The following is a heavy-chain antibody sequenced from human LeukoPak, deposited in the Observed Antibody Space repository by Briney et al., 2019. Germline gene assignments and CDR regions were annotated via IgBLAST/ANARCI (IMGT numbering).Heavy chain of an antibody. Sequence: ASVKVSCKASGYSFTNYYIHWMRQAPGQGLEWMGIINPSGDITSYAQKFQGRVTMATDTSTSTAYMELRSLRSDDTAVYYCARLLIWYYYDSSGYYDYFDYWGQGTLVTVSS. V-gene: IGHV1-46*01. J-gene: IGHJ4*02. CDR1: GYSFTNYY. CDR3: ARLLIWYYYDSSGYYDYFDY. CDR2: INPSGDIT. D-gene: IGHD3-22*01.